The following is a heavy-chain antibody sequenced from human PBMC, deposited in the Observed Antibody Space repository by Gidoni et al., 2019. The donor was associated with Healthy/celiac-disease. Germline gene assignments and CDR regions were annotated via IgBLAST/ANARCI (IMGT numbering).Heavy chain of an antibody. CDR2: ISGSGGST. Sequence: APGKGLEWVSAISGSGGSTYYADSVKGRFTISRDNSKNTLYLKMNSLRAEDTAVYYCAKDRAARGGYWGQGTLVTVSS. V-gene: IGHV3-23*01. CDR3: AKDRAARGGY. D-gene: IGHD6-13*01. J-gene: IGHJ4*02.